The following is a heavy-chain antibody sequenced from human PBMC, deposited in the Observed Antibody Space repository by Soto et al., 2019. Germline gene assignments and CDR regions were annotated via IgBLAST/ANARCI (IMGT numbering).Heavy chain of an antibody. CDR2: ISAYNGNT. CDR3: AREDYYDSSGSVGHYFDY. J-gene: IGHJ4*02. CDR1: GYTFTSYG. D-gene: IGHD3-22*01. V-gene: IGHV1-18*01. Sequence: ASVKVSCKASGYTFTSYGISWVRQAPGQGLEWMGWISAYNGNTNYVQKLQGRVTMTTDTSTSTAYMELRSLRSDDTAVYYCAREDYYDSSGSVGHYFDYWGQGTLVTVSS.